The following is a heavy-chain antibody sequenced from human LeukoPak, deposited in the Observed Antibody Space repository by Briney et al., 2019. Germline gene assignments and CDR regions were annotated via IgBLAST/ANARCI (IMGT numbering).Heavy chain of an antibody. CDR3: ARVDGSPDY. D-gene: IGHD2-15*01. J-gene: IGHJ4*02. V-gene: IGHV1-8*03. CDR1: GYTFTRYD. Sequence: ASVKVSCKASGYTFTRYDINWVRQAIGQGLEWLGWVNTKSGNTGSAQNFQGRVTITRDTSISTAYMELSSLRSEDTAVYYCARVDGSPDYWGQGTLVTVSS. CDR2: VNTKSGNT.